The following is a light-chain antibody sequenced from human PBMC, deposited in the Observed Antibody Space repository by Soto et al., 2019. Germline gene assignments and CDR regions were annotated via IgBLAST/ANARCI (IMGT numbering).Light chain of an antibody. V-gene: IGKV1-5*01. J-gene: IGKJ2*01. Sequence: DIQMTQSPSTLSASVGDRVTITCRASQSISSWLAWYQQKPGKAPKLLIYDASSLESVVPSRFSGSGSGTEFTLTLSSLQPDDFATYYCQQYNSYSYTFGQGTKLEIK. CDR1: QSISSW. CDR2: DAS. CDR3: QQYNSYSYT.